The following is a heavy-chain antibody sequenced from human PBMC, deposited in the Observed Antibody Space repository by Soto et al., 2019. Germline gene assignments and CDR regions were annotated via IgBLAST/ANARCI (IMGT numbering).Heavy chain of an antibody. D-gene: IGHD6-6*01. CDR3: ARGIAARPDYYYYYGMDV. Sequence: GGSLRLSCTASGFTFSSYAMHWVRQAPGKGLEWVAVISYDGSNKYYADSVKGRFTIPRDNSKNTLYLQMNSLRAEDTAVYYCARGIAARPDYYYYYGMDVWGQGTTVTVSS. CDR1: GFTFSSYA. CDR2: ISYDGSNK. J-gene: IGHJ6*02. V-gene: IGHV3-30-3*01.